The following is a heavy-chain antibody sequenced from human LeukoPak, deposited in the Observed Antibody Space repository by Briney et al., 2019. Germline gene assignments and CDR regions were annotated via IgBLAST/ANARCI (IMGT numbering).Heavy chain of an antibody. J-gene: IGHJ4*02. CDR3: ARMSTSGPFFDY. V-gene: IGHV4-39*07. Sequence: SGTLSLTCTVSGDSVTNTRYYWGWIRQPPGKGLEWIGTSYYTGDTYYNPSLKSRVTISVDTSNDQFSLELTSVTAADTAVYYCARMSTSGPFFDYWGQGTLVTVSS. D-gene: IGHD5/OR15-5a*01. CDR2: SYYTGDT. CDR1: GDSVTNTRYY.